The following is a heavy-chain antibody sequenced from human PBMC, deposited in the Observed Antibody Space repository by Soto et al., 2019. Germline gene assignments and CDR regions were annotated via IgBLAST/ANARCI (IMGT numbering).Heavy chain of an antibody. CDR1: GFTFSSYW. J-gene: IGHJ5*01. D-gene: IGHD1-26*01. V-gene: IGHV3-74*01. CDR2: INIDGSST. CDR3: ARGGNYYLS. Sequence: GGSLRLSCAASGFTFSSYWMHWVRQAPGKGLVWVSRINIDGSSTSYAGSVKGRFTISRDNVRNSLHLQMDSLRAEDAAVYYCARGGNYYLSWGQGTLVTVSS.